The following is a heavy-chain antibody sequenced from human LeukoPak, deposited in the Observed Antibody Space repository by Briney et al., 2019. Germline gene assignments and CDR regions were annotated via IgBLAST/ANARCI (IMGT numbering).Heavy chain of an antibody. Sequence: PSETLSLTCTVSGGSVSSGSYYWSWIRQPPGKGLEWIGYIYYSGSTNYNPSLKSRVTISVDTSKNQFSLKLSSVTAADTAVYYCARVHWDYYYGMDVWGQGTTVTVFS. D-gene: IGHD7-27*01. J-gene: IGHJ6*02. CDR3: ARVHWDYYYGMDV. V-gene: IGHV4-61*01. CDR2: IYYSGST. CDR1: GGSVSSGSYY.